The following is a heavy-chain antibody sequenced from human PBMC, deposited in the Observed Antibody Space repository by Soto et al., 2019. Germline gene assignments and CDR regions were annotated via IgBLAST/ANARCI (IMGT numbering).Heavy chain of an antibody. CDR3: SRGTGTTSSNWFDP. J-gene: IGHJ5*02. CDR1: GFTFSSYG. D-gene: IGHD1-7*01. Sequence: GGSLRLSCAASGFTFSSYGMHWVRQAPGKGLEWVAVIWYDGSNKYYADPVKGRFTISRDNSKNTLYLQMNSLRAEDTAVYYWSRGTGTTSSNWFDPWGQGTLVTVSS. V-gene: IGHV3-33*01. CDR2: IWYDGSNK.